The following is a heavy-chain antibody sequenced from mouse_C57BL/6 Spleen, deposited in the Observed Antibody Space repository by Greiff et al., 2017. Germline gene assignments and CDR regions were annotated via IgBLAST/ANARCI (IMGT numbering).Heavy chain of an antibody. Sequence: VQLVESGPGLVAPSQSLSITCNVSGFSLTSYGVSWVRQPPGTGLEWMGVIWGEGSTHYHSALISRLSISKDNSKSQVFLKLNSLQTDDTATYYCSKTDDGSSYAMDYWGQGTSVTVSS. J-gene: IGHJ4*01. CDR2: IWGEGST. V-gene: IGHV2-3*01. CDR3: SKTDDGSSYAMDY. CDR1: GFSLTSYG. D-gene: IGHD1-1*01.